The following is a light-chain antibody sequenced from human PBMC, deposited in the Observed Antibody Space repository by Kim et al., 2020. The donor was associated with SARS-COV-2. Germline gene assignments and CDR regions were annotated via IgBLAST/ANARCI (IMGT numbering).Light chain of an antibody. CDR2: DAS. J-gene: IGKJ2*01. CDR3: HQYGSSSHI. Sequence: LSPGERATLSCRASQSVNSRYLTWYQQKPGQAPRLRIDDASVRAAGIPDRFRGSGSGTDFTLTISRLEPEDFAVYYCHQYGSSSHIFGQGTKLEI. V-gene: IGKV3-20*01. CDR1: QSVNSRY.